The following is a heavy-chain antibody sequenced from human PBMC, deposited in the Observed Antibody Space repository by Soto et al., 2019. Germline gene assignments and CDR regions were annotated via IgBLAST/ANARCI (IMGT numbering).Heavy chain of an antibody. Sequence: SETLSLTCTVSGGSISSGGYYWSWIRQHPGKGLEWIGYIYYSGSTYYNPSLKSRVTISVDTSKNQFSLKLSSVTAADTAVYYCAREGRRDYGDSFDYWGQGTLVTVSS. CDR2: IYYSGST. J-gene: IGHJ4*02. CDR3: AREGRRDYGDSFDY. V-gene: IGHV4-31*03. CDR1: GGSISSGGYY. D-gene: IGHD4-17*01.